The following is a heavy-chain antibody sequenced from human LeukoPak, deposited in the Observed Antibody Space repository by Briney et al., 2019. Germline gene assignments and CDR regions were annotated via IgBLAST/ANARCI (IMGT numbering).Heavy chain of an antibody. CDR1: GGSVSSDNSY. Sequence: KPSETLSLTCTVSGGSVSSDNSYWSWIRQPPGKGPEWIGYIYHSGSTKYNPSLKSRVTTSLDTSKNQFSLKLSSVTAADTAVYYCARDYGDYVGAFDIWGQGTMVTVSS. V-gene: IGHV4-61*01. CDR3: ARDYGDYVGAFDI. D-gene: IGHD4-17*01. CDR2: IYHSGST. J-gene: IGHJ3*02.